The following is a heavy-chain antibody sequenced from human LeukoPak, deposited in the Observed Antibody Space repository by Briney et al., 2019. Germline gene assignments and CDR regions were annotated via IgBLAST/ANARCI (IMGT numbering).Heavy chain of an antibody. CDR1: GYTFTSYD. V-gene: IGHV1-8*01. CDR2: MNPNSGNT. J-gene: IGHJ5*02. CDR3: AREGYSSSWYIFADHFGRPNWFDP. Sequence: ASVKVSCKASGYTFTSYDINWVRQATGQGLEWMGWMNPNSGNTGYAQKFQGRVTMTRNTSISTAYMELSSLRSEDTAVYYCAREGYSSSWYIFADHFGRPNWFDPWGQGTLVTVSP. D-gene: IGHD6-13*01.